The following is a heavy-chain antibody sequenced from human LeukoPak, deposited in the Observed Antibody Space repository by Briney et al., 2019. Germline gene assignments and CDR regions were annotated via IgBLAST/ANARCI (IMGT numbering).Heavy chain of an antibody. CDR2: IKSKTDGGTT. Sequence: GGSLRLSCAASGFTFSNAWMSWVRQAPGKGLEWVGRIKSKTDGGTTDYAAPVKGRFTISRDDSKNTLYLQMNSLKTEDTAVYYCAADPGSDAFDFWGQGTMVTVSS. CDR1: GFTFSNAW. CDR3: AADPGSDAFDF. V-gene: IGHV3-15*01. J-gene: IGHJ3*01.